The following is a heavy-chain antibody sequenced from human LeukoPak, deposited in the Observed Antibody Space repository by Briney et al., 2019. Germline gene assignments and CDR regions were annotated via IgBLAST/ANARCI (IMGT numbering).Heavy chain of an antibody. CDR3: ARDRGGYDPEDTFDV. Sequence: GASVKVSCKASGYTFTSYGISWVRQAPGQGLEWMGCITTYNGNADYAQKLQGRVTMTTDTSTNTAYMELRSLGSDDTAVYYCARDRGGYDPEDTFDVWGQGTMVTVSS. J-gene: IGHJ3*01. CDR2: ITTYNGNA. D-gene: IGHD5-12*01. V-gene: IGHV1-18*01. CDR1: GYTFTSYG.